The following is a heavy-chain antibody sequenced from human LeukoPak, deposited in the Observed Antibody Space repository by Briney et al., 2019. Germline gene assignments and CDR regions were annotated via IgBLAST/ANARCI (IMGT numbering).Heavy chain of an antibody. Sequence: ASVKVSCKASGYTFTCYYMHWGRQAPGQGLEWMGWINPNSGGTNYAQKFQGRVTMTRDTSTSTAYMELSRLRSDDTAVYYCARVATAAEYSWFDPWGQGTLVTVSS. CDR2: INPNSGGT. D-gene: IGHD2-21*02. V-gene: IGHV1-2*02. CDR3: ARVATAAEYSWFDP. J-gene: IGHJ5*02. CDR1: GYTFTCYY.